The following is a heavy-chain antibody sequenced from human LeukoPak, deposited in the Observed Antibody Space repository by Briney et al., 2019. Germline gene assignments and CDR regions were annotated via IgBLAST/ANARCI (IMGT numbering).Heavy chain of an antibody. J-gene: IGHJ2*01. CDR1: GYTFTGYY. V-gene: IGHV1-2*02. CDR3: ARHPGKVTNDWYFDL. D-gene: IGHD4-23*01. Sequence: ASVKVSCKASGYTFTGYYIHWVPQAPGQGLEWMGWINPNSGGTNYAQKFQGRVTMTRDTSITTAYMQLSRLSSDDTAVYYCARHPGKVTNDWYFDLWGRGTLVTVSS. CDR2: INPNSGGT.